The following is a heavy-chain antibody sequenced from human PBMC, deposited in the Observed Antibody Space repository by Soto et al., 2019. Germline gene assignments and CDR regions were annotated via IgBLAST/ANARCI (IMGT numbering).Heavy chain of an antibody. CDR1: GYTFTSYG. Sequence: GASVKVSCKASGYTFTSYGISWVRQAPGQGLEWMGWISAYNGNTNYAQKLQGRVTMTTDTSTSTAYMELRSLRSDDTAVYYCAREGPGYCSGGSCYSDAFDIWGQGTMVTVSS. V-gene: IGHV1-18*01. D-gene: IGHD2-15*01. J-gene: IGHJ3*02. CDR2: ISAYNGNT. CDR3: AREGPGYCSGGSCYSDAFDI.